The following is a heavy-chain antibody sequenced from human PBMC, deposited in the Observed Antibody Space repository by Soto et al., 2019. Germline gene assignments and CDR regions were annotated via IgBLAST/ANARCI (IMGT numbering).Heavy chain of an antibody. CDR2: IYYSGST. Sequence: ETLSLTCTVSGGSISSYYWSWIRQPPGKGLEWIGYIYYSGSTNYNPSLKSRVTISVDTSKNQFSLKLSSVTAADTAVYYCAADQISQDAFDICGQGIMVTVSS. CDR1: GGSISSYY. V-gene: IGHV4-59*01. J-gene: IGHJ3*02. CDR3: AADQISQDAFDI.